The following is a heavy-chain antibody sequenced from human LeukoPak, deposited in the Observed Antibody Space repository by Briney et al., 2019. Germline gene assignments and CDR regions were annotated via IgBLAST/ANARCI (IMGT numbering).Heavy chain of an antibody. CDR3: ARVFRWGSPGAFDI. D-gene: IGHD3-16*01. CDR2: INPNSGGT. V-gene: IGHV1-2*02. CDR1: GYTFTGYY. J-gene: IGHJ3*02. Sequence: ASXXVSCKASGYTFTGYYMHWVRQAPGQGLEWMGWINPNSGGTNYAQKFQGRVTKTRDTSISTAYMELSRLRSDDTAVYYCARVFRWGSPGAFDIWGQGTMVTVSS.